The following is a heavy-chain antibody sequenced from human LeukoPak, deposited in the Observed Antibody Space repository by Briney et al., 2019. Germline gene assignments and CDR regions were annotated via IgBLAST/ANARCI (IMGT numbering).Heavy chain of an antibody. J-gene: IGHJ4*02. V-gene: IGHV4-59*08. Sequence: SETLSLTCTVSGGSISSYYWSWIRQPPGKGLEWIGYIYYSGSTYYNPSLKSRVTISVDTSKNQFSLKLSSVTAADTAVYYCARHSGYFDYWGQGTLVTVSS. D-gene: IGHD3-22*01. CDR2: IYYSGST. CDR1: GGSISSYY. CDR3: ARHSGYFDY.